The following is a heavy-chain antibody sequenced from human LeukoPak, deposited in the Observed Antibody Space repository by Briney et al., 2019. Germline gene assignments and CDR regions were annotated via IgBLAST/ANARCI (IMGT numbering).Heavy chain of an antibody. CDR1: GFTFSSYA. Sequence: GGSLRLSCAASGFTFSSYAMSWVRQAPGKGLEWVSAISGSGGSTYYADSAKGRFTISRDNSKNTLFLELSSLRAEDTAVYYCAKQTRYDSPAGGRGFDYWGQGSPVTVSS. V-gene: IGHV3-23*01. J-gene: IGHJ4*02. CDR2: ISGSGGST. D-gene: IGHD3-22*01. CDR3: AKQTRYDSPAGGRGFDY.